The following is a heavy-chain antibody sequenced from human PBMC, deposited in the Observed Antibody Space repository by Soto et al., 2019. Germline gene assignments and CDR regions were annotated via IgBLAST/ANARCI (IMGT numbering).Heavy chain of an antibody. J-gene: IGHJ6*02. D-gene: IGHD6-6*01. V-gene: IGHV4-34*01. Sequence: TSETLSLTCAVYGGSFSGYYWSWIRQPPGKGLEWIGEINHSGTTNYNPSPQSRVTISVDTSKNQFSLKLSSVTAADTAVYYCARGRNSSSNFSYYYVMDVWGQGTTVTVSS. CDR2: INHSGTT. CDR3: ARGRNSSSNFSYYYVMDV. CDR1: GGSFSGYY.